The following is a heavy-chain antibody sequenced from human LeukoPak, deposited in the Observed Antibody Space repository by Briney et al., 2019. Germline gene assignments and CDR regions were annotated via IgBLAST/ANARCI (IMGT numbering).Heavy chain of an antibody. CDR1: GGSISSSSYY. V-gene: IGHV4-39*07. D-gene: IGHD5-24*01. Sequence: PSETLSLTCTVSGGSISSSSYYWGWIRQPPGKGLEWIGSIHYSGSTYYNPSLKSRVTISVDTSKNQFSLKLSSVTAADTAVYYCARKRGDGYNYRFDYWGQGTLVTVSS. CDR3: ARKRGDGYNYRFDY. J-gene: IGHJ4*02. CDR2: IHYSGST.